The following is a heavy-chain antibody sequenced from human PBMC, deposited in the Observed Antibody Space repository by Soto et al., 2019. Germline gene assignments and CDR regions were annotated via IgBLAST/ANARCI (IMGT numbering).Heavy chain of an antibody. CDR1: GVSISSGGYY. Sequence: PSETLSLTCTVSGVSISSGGYYWSWIRQHPGKGLEWIGYIYYSGSTYYNPSLKSRVTISVDTSKNQFSLKLSSVTAADTAVYYCARDVVGGSYYLWGQGTLVTVSS. V-gene: IGHV4-31*03. CDR3: ARDVVGGSYYL. CDR2: IYYSGST. J-gene: IGHJ4*02. D-gene: IGHD1-26*01.